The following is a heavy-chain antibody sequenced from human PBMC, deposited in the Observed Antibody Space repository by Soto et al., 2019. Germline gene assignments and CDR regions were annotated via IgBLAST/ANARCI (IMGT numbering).Heavy chain of an antibody. CDR2: ISYDGSNK. J-gene: IGHJ3*02. D-gene: IGHD5-12*01. Sequence: QVQLVESGGGVVQPGRSLRLSCAASGFTFSSYGMHWVRQAPGKGLEWVAVISYDGSNKYYADSVKGRFTISRDNSKNTLYLQMNSLRAEDTAVYYCAKDISRRGAEAFDIWGQGTMVTVSS. V-gene: IGHV3-30*18. CDR3: AKDISRRGAEAFDI. CDR1: GFTFSSYG.